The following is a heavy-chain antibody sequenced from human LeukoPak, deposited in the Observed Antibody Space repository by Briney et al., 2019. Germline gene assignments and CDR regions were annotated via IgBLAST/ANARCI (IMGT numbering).Heavy chain of an antibody. CDR1: GYTFTSYG. Sequence: ASVKVSCKASGYTFTSYGISWVRQAPGQGLEWMGWISAYNGNTNHAQKLQGRVTMTTDTSTSTAYMELRSLRSDDTAVYYCARDRYCSGGSCYVRSYYYYMDVWGKGTTVTVSS. J-gene: IGHJ6*03. CDR3: ARDRYCSGGSCYVRSYYYYMDV. CDR2: ISAYNGNT. V-gene: IGHV1-18*01. D-gene: IGHD2-15*01.